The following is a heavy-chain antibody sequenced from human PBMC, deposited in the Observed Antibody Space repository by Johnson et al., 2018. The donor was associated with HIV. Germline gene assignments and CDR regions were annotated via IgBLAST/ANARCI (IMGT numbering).Heavy chain of an antibody. CDR2: ISYDGTYE. J-gene: IGHJ3*01. CDR1: GFTFSTYG. Sequence: QVQLVESGGTVIRPGGSLRLSCVASGFTFSTYGMHWVRQAPGKGLEWVAVISYDGTYEFYADSVKGRFTISRDNSKSTLYLQMSSLRVEYTAVYYCARVKSYGNWGSRKGGRESRAAFDVWGQGTMVTVSS. V-gene: IGHV3-30*03. D-gene: IGHD7-27*01. CDR3: ARVKSYGNWGSRKGGRESRAAFDV.